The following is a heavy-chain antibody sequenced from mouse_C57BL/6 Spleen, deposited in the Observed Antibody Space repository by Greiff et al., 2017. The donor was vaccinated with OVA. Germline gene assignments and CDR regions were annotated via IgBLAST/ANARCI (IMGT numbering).Heavy chain of an antibody. D-gene: IGHD2-10*01. J-gene: IGHJ4*01. V-gene: IGHV1-82*01. CDR2: IYPGDGDT. CDR1: GYAFSRSW. Sequence: QVQLKESGPELVKPGASVKISCKASGYAFSRSWMNWVKQRPGKGLEWIGRIYPGDGDTNYNGKFKGNATLTADKSSSTAYMQLSSLTSEDTAVYFCARSYYDYSMDYWGQGTSVTVSS. CDR3: ARSYYDYSMDY.